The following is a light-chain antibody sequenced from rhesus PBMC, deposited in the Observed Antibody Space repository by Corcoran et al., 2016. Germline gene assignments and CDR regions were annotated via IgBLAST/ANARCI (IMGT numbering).Light chain of an antibody. CDR3: EQSYSTPYR. CDR1: QGIINA. Sequence: DIQMSQSPSSLSASVGDKVTITCRASQGIINALAWYQQKQGKAPKPLIYAASSLESGVPSRFSGSRSGTDFTLTISSLQPDDFAHYYSEQSYSTPYRFGQGTKVEIK. V-gene: IGKV1-33*02. J-gene: IGKJ2*01. CDR2: AAS.